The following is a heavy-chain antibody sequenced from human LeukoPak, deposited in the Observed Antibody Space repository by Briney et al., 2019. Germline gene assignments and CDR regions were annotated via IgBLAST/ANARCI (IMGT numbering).Heavy chain of an antibody. CDR2: VYYNGNT. D-gene: IGHD6-19*01. CDR1: GGSISTYY. V-gene: IGHV4-59*01. Sequence: PSETLSLTCTVSGGSISTYYWSWIRQPPGKGLEWIGYVYYNGNTNYNPSLKSRVTISLDTSKNQFSLKLSSVTAADTAVYYCARAGQQWPHYYYGMDVWGQGTTVTVSS. CDR3: ARAGQQWPHYYYGMDV. J-gene: IGHJ6*02.